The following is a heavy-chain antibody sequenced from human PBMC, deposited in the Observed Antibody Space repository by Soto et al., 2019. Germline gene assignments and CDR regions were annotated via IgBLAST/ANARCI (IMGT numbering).Heavy chain of an antibody. J-gene: IGHJ4*02. Sequence: EVQLLESGGGLVQPGGSLRLSCAASGFTFSSYAMNWVRQAPGKGLEWVSVISGSGGSTYYADSVKGRFTISRDNSKNTLYLQMNSLRAEYTAVYYCAKRTTGSYFDYWGQGTLVTVSS. D-gene: IGHD1-1*01. CDR3: AKRTTGSYFDY. CDR2: ISGSGGST. V-gene: IGHV3-23*01. CDR1: GFTFSSYA.